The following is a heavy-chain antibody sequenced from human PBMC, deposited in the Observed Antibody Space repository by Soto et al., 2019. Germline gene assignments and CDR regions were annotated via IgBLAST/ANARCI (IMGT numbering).Heavy chain of an antibody. CDR3: AKTPPTQYSGSYPQPGAFDI. J-gene: IGHJ3*02. D-gene: IGHD1-26*01. Sequence: GGSLRLSCAASGFTFSSYGMHWVRQAPGKGLEWVAVISYDGSNKYYADSVKGRFTISRDNSKNTLYLQMNSLRAEDTAVYYCAKTPPTQYSGSYPQPGAFDIWGQGTMVTVSS. V-gene: IGHV3-30*18. CDR1: GFTFSSYG. CDR2: ISYDGSNK.